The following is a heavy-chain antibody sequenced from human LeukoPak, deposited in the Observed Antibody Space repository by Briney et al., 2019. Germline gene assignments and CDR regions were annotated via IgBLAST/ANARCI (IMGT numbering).Heavy chain of an antibody. CDR2: ISYDGSNK. J-gene: IGHJ2*01. V-gene: IGHV3-30*04. D-gene: IGHD3-22*01. CDR3: ARGDSDGYYPGYFDL. CDR1: GFIFSNSA. Sequence: GGSLRLSCAASGFIFSNSAMYWVRQAPGKGLEWVAVISYDGSNKYYADSVKGRFTISRDNSKNTLSLQMNSLGVEDTAVYYCARGDSDGYYPGYFDLWGRGTLVTVSS.